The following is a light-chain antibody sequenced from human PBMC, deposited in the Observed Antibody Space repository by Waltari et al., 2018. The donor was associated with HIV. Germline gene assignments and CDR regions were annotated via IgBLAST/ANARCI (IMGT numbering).Light chain of an antibody. CDR2: SDI. Sequence: QSALTQPPSVSGAPGQRVTISCTGNRSNIGAGYFVHWYQHLPAPAPKLLVYSDINRPSGVPDRFSGSKSGTSASLVITGLQAEDEADYYCQSYDSSLRASVFGGGTKLTVL. CDR3: QSYDSSLRASV. V-gene: IGLV1-40*01. CDR1: RSNIGAGYF. J-gene: IGLJ2*01.